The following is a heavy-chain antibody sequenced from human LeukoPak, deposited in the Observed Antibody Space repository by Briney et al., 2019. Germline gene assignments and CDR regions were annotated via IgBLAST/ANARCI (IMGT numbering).Heavy chain of an antibody. CDR3: ARKSNTSSGWFAFDY. J-gene: IGHJ4*02. Sequence: ASVKVSCKASGYTFTSYYMHWVRQAPGQGLEWMGIINPSGGSTSYAQKFQGRVTMTRNTSISTAYMELSSLRSEDTAVYYCARKSNTSSGWFAFDYWGQGTLVTVSS. CDR2: INPSGGST. CDR1: GYTFTSYY. D-gene: IGHD6-19*01. V-gene: IGHV1-46*01.